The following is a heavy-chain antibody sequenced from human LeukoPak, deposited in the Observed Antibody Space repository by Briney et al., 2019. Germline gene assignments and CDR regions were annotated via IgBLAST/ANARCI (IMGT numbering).Heavy chain of an antibody. D-gene: IGHD3-10*01. J-gene: IGHJ4*02. CDR3: ARHRGRYYDSGSYYYFDY. CDR2: TYYRSTWYN. CDR1: GDSVSSNSVT. Sequence: SQTLSLTCATSGDSVSSNSVTWNWIRQSPSRGLEWLGRTYYRSTWYNDYAVSVRGRITVNPDTSKNHFSLNLSSVTAADTAVYYCARHRGRYYDSGSYYYFDYWGQGTLVTVSS. V-gene: IGHV6-1*01.